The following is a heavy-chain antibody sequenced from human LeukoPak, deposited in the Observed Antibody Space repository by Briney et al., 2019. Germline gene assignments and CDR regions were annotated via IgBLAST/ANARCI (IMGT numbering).Heavy chain of an antibody. CDR1: GGTFSSYA. CDR2: IIPIFGTA. Sequence: SVKVSCKASGGTFSSYAISWVRQAPGQGLEWMGGIIPIFGTANYAQKFQGRVTITADESTSTAYMELSSPRSEDTAVYYCARASLSPHLGPAAQDWFDPWGQGTLVTVSS. CDR3: ARASLSPHLGPAAQDWFDP. D-gene: IGHD2-2*01. V-gene: IGHV1-69*13. J-gene: IGHJ5*02.